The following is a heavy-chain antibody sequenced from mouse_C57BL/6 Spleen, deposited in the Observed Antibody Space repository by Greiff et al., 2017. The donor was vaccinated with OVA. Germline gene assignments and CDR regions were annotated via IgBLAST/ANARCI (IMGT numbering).Heavy chain of an antibody. CDR3: ARADY. Sequence: VQLQQPGAELVKPGASVKLSCKASGYTFTSYWMQWVKQRPGQGLERIGEIDPSDSYTNYNQKFKGKATLTVDTSSSTAYMQLSSLTSEDSAVYYCARADYWGQGTTLTVSS. CDR2: IDPSDSYT. V-gene: IGHV1-50*01. J-gene: IGHJ2*01. CDR1: GYTFTSYW.